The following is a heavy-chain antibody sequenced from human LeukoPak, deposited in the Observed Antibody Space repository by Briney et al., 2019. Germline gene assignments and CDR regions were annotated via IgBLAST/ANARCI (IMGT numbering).Heavy chain of an antibody. CDR1: GGSISPLY. J-gene: IGHJ4*02. D-gene: IGHD3-10*01. CDR2: IYYSGST. V-gene: IGHV4-59*11. CDR3: ARGGVAAKYYFDF. Sequence: SETLSLTCTVSGGSISPLYWGWIRQAPGKGLEFIGYIYYSGSTNFNPSLKSRVTLSVDTSKSQISLKLSSVTAADTTVYYCARGGVAAKYYFDFWGQGTLLTVSS.